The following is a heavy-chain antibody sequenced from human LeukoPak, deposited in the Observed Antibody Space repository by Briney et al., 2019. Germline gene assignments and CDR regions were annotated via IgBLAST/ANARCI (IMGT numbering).Heavy chain of an antibody. Sequence: GGSLRLSCAASGFTFSHYNMNWVRQAPGKGLEWVSYISSSGRTIHYADSVKGRFTISRDNAKNSQYLQMNSLRDEDTAVYYCATDLIVTNHWGQGTLVSVPS. CDR3: ATDLIVTNH. CDR2: ISSSGRTI. CDR1: GFTFSHYN. V-gene: IGHV3-48*02. J-gene: IGHJ5*02. D-gene: IGHD5-18*01.